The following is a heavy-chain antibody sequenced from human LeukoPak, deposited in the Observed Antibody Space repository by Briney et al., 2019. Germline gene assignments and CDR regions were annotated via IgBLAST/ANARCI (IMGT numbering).Heavy chain of an antibody. CDR3: ARMRGYHSSNWFDP. Sequence: PGGSLRLSCVVSGFSVSSNYMSWVRQAPGKGLEWVSVIYSGGSTYYGDSVKGRFTMSRDISKNTVYLQMNSLRAEDTAVYYCARMRGYHSSNWFDPWGQGTLVTVSS. CDR1: GFSVSSNY. D-gene: IGHD3-10*01. V-gene: IGHV3-66*01. J-gene: IGHJ5*02. CDR2: IYSGGST.